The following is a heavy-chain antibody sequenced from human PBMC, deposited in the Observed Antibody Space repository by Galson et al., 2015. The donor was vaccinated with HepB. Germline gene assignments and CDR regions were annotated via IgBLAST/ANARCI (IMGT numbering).Heavy chain of an antibody. CDR1: GFTFSSYW. V-gene: IGHV3-74*01. D-gene: IGHD1-26*01. CDR3: AREVSGSYYLYYGMDV. Sequence: SLRLSCAASGFTFSSYWMHWVRQAPGKGLVWVSRINSDGSGTSYADSVKGRFTISRDNAKNTLYLQMNSLRAEDTAVYYCAREVSGSYYLYYGMDVWGQGTTVTVSS. J-gene: IGHJ6*02. CDR2: INSDGSGT.